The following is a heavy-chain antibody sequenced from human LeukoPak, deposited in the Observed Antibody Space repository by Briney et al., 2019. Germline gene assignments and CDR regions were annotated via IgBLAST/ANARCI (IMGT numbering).Heavy chain of an antibody. CDR2: IYHSGST. D-gene: IGHD1-26*01. J-gene: IGHJ3*02. CDR3: ARQPLYRTDAFDI. CDR1: GGSISSGGYS. Sequence: SQTLSLTCAVSGGSISSGGYSWGWIRQPPGKGLEWIGYIYHSGSTYYNPSLKSRVTISVDRSKNQFSLKLSPVTAADTAVYYCARQPLYRTDAFDIWGQGTMVTVSS. V-gene: IGHV4-30-2*01.